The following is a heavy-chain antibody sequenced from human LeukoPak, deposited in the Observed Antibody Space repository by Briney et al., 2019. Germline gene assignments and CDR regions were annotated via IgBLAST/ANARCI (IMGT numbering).Heavy chain of an antibody. CDR3: ARQRRGQTTVVTPPDY. Sequence: GESLKISCKGSGYSFTSYWIGWVRQMPGKGLEWMGIIYPGDSDTRYSPSFQGQVTISADKSISTAYLQWSSLKASDTAMYYCARQRRGQTTVVTPPDYWGQGTLVTVSS. V-gene: IGHV5-51*01. J-gene: IGHJ4*02. D-gene: IGHD4-23*01. CDR2: IYPGDSDT. CDR1: GYSFTSYW.